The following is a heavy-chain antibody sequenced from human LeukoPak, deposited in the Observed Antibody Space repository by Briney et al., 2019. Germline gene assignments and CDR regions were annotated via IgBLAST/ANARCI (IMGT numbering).Heavy chain of an antibody. CDR1: EFTVRTYS. J-gene: IGHJ6*04. CDR2: ISSSGSTV. D-gene: IGHD3-10*02. Sequence: PGGSLRLSCAASEFTVRTYSMNWVRQAPGKGLEWVSYISSSGSTVYYADSVKGRFTISRDNAKNSLYLQMNSLRAEDTAVYYCAELGITMIGGVWGKGTTVTISS. CDR3: AELGITMIGGV. V-gene: IGHV3-48*04.